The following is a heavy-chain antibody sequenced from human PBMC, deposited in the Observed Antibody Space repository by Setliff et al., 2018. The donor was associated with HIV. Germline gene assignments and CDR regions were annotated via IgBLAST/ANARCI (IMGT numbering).Heavy chain of an antibody. V-gene: IGHV4-31*02. Sequence: TLSLTCTVSGGSISSIDYYWSWIRQPPGKGLEWIGYIYYSGSTYYNPSLKSRVTISVDTSKNQFSLKLSSVTAADTAVYYCARDAPTVYANGWFDPWGQGTLVTVSS. CDR1: GGSISSIDYY. CDR2: IYYSGST. CDR3: ARDAPTVYANGWFDP. D-gene: IGHD2-8*01. J-gene: IGHJ5*02.